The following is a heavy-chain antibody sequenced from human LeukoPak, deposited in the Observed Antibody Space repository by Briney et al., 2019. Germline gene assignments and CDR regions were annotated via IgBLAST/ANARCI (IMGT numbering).Heavy chain of an antibody. J-gene: IGHJ3*02. V-gene: IGHV4-59*08. D-gene: IGHD3-22*01. CDR2: VYYSGST. CDR3: ARYDGSGSLAFDI. CDR1: GGSITSYY. Sequence: SETLSLTCTVSGGSITSYYWSWIRQPPGKGMEWVGYVYYSGSTNYNPSLKSRVTISVDTSKNQFSLKLSSVTAADTAVYYCARYDGSGSLAFDIWGQGTMVTVSS.